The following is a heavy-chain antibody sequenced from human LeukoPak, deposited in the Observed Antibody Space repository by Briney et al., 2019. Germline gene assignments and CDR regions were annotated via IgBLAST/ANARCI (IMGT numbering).Heavy chain of an antibody. Sequence: PGGSLRLSCVASGLTFSHYAMSWVRQTPGKGLEWLSAIGASGADTYFADSVNGRFTLSRDNSKNTLYLLLSNLAADDTAVYYCAKHTSYSSSDIDYWGQGTLVTVSS. CDR2: IGASGADT. J-gene: IGHJ4*02. CDR1: GLTFSHYA. D-gene: IGHD6-13*01. CDR3: AKHTSYSSSDIDY. V-gene: IGHV3-23*01.